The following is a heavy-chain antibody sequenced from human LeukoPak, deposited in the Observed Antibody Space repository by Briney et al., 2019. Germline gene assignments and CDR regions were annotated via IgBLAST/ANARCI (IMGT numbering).Heavy chain of an antibody. CDR2: ISGSGGST. Sequence: GGSLRLSCAVSGFTFSSYAMSWVRQAPGKGLEWVSAISGSGGSTYYADSVKGRFTISRDNSKNTLYLQMNSLTAEDTAVYYCARVGSYENSGSLPFDYWGQGILVTVSS. CDR3: ARVGSYENSGSLPFDY. CDR1: GFTFSSYA. V-gene: IGHV3-23*01. D-gene: IGHD3-22*01. J-gene: IGHJ4*02.